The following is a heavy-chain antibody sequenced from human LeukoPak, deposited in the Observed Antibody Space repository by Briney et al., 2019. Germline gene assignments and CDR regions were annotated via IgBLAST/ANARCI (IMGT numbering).Heavy chain of an antibody. D-gene: IGHD1-14*01. Sequence: NPGGSLRLSCAASGFTFSSYGMHWVRQAPGKGLEWVAVISYDGSNKYYADSVKGRFTISRDNSKNTLYLQMNSLRAEDTAVYYCAFYGTPHYYYYYGMDVWGQGTTVTVSS. CDR3: AFYGTPHYYYYYGMDV. J-gene: IGHJ6*02. V-gene: IGHV3-30*03. CDR2: ISYDGSNK. CDR1: GFTFSSYG.